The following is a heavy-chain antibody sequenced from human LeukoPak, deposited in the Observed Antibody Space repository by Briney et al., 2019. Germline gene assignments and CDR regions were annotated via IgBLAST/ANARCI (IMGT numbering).Heavy chain of an antibody. CDR3: ARHHYDGYSYYFDY. Sequence: SETLSLTCTVSGGSISSGGYYWSWIRQHPGKGLEWIGYIYYSGSTYYNPSLKSRVTISVDTSKNQFSLKLSSVTAADTAVYYCARHHYDGYSYYFDYWGQGTLVTVSS. D-gene: IGHD5-24*01. CDR2: IYYSGST. CDR1: GGSISSGGYY. J-gene: IGHJ4*02. V-gene: IGHV4-31*03.